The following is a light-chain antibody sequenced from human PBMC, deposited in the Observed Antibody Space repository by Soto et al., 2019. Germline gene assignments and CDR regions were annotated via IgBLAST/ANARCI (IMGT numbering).Light chain of an antibody. CDR3: QQSYSYPCT. CDR2: DAS. J-gene: IGKJ3*01. CDR1: QSISSW. V-gene: IGKV1-5*01. Sequence: DIQMTQSPSTLSASVGDRVTITCRASQSISSWLTWYQQKPGKAPKLLIYDASSLESGVPSRFSGSGSGTEFTLTISSLQPDDFATYYCQQSYSYPCTFGPGTKVDIK.